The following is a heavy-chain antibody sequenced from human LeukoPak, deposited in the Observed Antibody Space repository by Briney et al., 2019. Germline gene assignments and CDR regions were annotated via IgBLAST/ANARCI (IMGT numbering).Heavy chain of an antibody. CDR2: INTYSGFT. D-gene: IGHD4-23*01. CDR3: AKYRNYGDXEWYFDY. CDR1: GYTFTNYG. V-gene: IGHV1-18*01. J-gene: IGHJ4*02. Sequence: ASVKVSCTASGYTFTNYGISWVRQAPGQGLEWVGWINTYSGFTDYAHNLRGRVTLTTDTSTSTAYMELRNLRSDDTAVYYCAKYRNYGDXEWYFDYWGQGTLVTVSS.